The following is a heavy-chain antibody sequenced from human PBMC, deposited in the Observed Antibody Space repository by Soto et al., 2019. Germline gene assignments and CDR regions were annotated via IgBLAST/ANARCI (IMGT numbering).Heavy chain of an antibody. CDR2: INPNSGGT. CDR1: GYTFTGYY. CDR3: ARWGDGYNSSCYYYGMDV. V-gene: IGHV1-2*04. Sequence: ASVKVSCKASGYTFTGYYMHWVRQAPGQGLEWMGWINPNSGGTNYAQKFQGWVTMTRDTSISTAYMELSRLRSDDTAVYYCARWGDGYNSSCYYYGMDVWGQGTTVTVSS. J-gene: IGHJ6*02. D-gene: IGHD5-12*01.